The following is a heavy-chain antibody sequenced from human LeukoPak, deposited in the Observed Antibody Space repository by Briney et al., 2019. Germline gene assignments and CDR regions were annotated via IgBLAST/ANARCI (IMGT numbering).Heavy chain of an antibody. CDR1: GGSISSSSYY. Sequence: SETLSLTCTVSGGSISSSSYYWGWIRQPPGKGLEWIGSIYYSGSTYYNPSLKSRVTISVDTSKNQFSLKLSSVTAADTAVYYCARRGSGWYYFDYWSQGTLVTVSS. J-gene: IGHJ4*02. CDR2: IYYSGST. D-gene: IGHD6-19*01. V-gene: IGHV4-39*01. CDR3: ARRGSGWYYFDY.